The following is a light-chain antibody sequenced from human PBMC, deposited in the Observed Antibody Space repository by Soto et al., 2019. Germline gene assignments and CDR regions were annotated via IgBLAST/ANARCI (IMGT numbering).Light chain of an antibody. CDR2: EVS. J-gene: IGLJ3*02. CDR1: SSDVGGYNY. Sequence: QSALTQPASVSGSPGQSITISCTGTSSDVGGYNYVSWYQQYPGKAPKLIIYEVSNRPSGVSSRFSGFKSGNTASLTISGLQAEDEADYYCNSYTGSIPVWVFGGGTKVTVL. CDR3: NSYTGSIPVWV. V-gene: IGLV2-14*01.